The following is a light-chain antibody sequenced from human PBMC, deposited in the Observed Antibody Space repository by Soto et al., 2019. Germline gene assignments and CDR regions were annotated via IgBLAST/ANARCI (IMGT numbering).Light chain of an antibody. CDR2: EVI. CDR1: RNDIGGYNY. Sequence: QSVLTQPPSASGSPGQSVTISCTGTRNDIGGYNYVSWYQQYPGKAPKLMLYEVIKRPSGVPDRFSGSKSGYTASLTVSGLQAEDEADYYCSSHTSSSTSVVFGGGTQLTVL. J-gene: IGLJ2*01. V-gene: IGLV2-8*01. CDR3: SSHTSSSTSVV.